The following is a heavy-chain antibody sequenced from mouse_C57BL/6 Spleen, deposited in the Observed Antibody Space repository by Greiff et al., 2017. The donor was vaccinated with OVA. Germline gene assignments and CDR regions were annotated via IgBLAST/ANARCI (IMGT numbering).Heavy chain of an antibody. CDR2: ISYDGSN. J-gene: IGHJ3*01. D-gene: IGHD2-5*01. V-gene: IGHV3-6*01. Sequence: VQLKESGPGLVKPSQSLSLTCSVTGYSITSGYYWNWIRQFPGNKLEWMGYISYDGSNNYNPSLKNRISITRDTSKNQFFLKLNSVTTEDTATYYCARGSNYWFAYWGQGTLVTVSA. CDR1: GYSITSGYY. CDR3: ARGSNYWFAY.